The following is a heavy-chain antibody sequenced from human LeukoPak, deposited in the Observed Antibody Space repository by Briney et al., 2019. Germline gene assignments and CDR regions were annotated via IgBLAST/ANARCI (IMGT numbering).Heavy chain of an antibody. D-gene: IGHD2-15*01. CDR3: AKGYSGSGGSSYFDY. CDR2: VSGSGDST. J-gene: IGHJ4*02. CDR1: GITFSNYA. V-gene: IGHV3-23*01. Sequence: PGGSLRLSCAASGITFSNYAMSWVRQAPGKGLEWVSTVSGSGDSTYFAASVTGRFTISRDNSKNTLYLQMNSQRAEDTAVYYCAKGYSGSGGSSYFDYWGQGTLVTVSS.